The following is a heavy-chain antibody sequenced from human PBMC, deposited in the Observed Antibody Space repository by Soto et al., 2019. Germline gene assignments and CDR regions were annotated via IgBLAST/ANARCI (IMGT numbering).Heavy chain of an antibody. Sequence: QVQLQQWSAGLLKPSETLSLTCAVYGGSFSGYYWSWIRQPPGKGLEWIGEINHSGSTNDNPSLKSRVNISVDTSKNQFSLKLSSVTAADTAVYYCAREPYDYIWGIYRTYYFDYWAQGTLVTVSS. CDR1: GGSFSGYY. J-gene: IGHJ4*02. CDR3: AREPYDYIWGIYRTYYFDY. CDR2: INHSGST. D-gene: IGHD3-16*02. V-gene: IGHV4-34*01.